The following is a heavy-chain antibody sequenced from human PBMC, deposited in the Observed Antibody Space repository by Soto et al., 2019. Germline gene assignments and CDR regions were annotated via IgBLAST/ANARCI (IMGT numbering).Heavy chain of an antibody. D-gene: IGHD5-18*01. CDR3: AGPGYSSQDY. V-gene: IGHV3-23*01. CDR2: ISGSGDGT. CDR1: GFSFSSFA. J-gene: IGHJ4*02. Sequence: EVQLLESGGGLVQPGGSLRLSCAASGFSFSSFALSWVRQAPGKGLAWVSAISGSGDGTDYADSVKGRVTISRDNSKNTLYLQMNSLRAEDTAVYYCAGPGYSSQDYWGQGALVTVSS.